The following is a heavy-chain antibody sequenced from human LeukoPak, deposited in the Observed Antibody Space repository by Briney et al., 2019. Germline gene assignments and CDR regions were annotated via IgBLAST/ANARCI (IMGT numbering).Heavy chain of an antibody. CDR1: GYTFISYG. V-gene: IGHV1-2*04. Sequence: ASVKVSCKASGYTFISYGISWVRQAPGQGLEWMGWINPNSGGTNYAQKFQGWVTMTRDTSISTAYMELSRLRSDDTAVYYCARGPATQVGAWDIVVVPAADNWFDPWGQGTLVTVSS. CDR3: ARGPATQVGAWDIVVVPAADNWFDP. D-gene: IGHD2-2*01. J-gene: IGHJ5*02. CDR2: INPNSGGT.